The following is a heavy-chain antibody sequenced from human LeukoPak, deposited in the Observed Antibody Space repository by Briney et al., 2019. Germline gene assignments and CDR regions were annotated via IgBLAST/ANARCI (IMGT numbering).Heavy chain of an antibody. Sequence: SVKVSCKASGGTFSSYAISWVRQAPGQGLEWMGGIIPIFGTANYAQKFQGRVTITADESTSPAYMELSSLRSEDTAVYYCASGYSPFFVDYWGQGTLVTVSS. D-gene: IGHD3-22*01. CDR3: ASGYSPFFVDY. V-gene: IGHV1-69*01. CDR2: IIPIFGTA. J-gene: IGHJ4*02. CDR1: GGTFSSYA.